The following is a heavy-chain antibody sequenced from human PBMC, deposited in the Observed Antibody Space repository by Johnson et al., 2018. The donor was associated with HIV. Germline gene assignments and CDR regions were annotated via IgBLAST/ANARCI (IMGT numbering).Heavy chain of an antibody. V-gene: IGHV3-11*04. CDR1: GFIFSDYY. D-gene: IGHD2-21*01. J-gene: IGHJ3*01. CDR2: ISSSGRTI. CDR3: AKSIVVVIAGNNDDAFDV. Sequence: QVQLVESGGDLVKPGGSLRLSCAASGFIFSDYYMTWIRQAPGKGLESISYISSSGRTIYYADSVKGRFTMSRDNAKKSLYLQMNSLRAEDTAVYYCAKSIVVVIAGNNDDAFDVWGQGTVVTVSS.